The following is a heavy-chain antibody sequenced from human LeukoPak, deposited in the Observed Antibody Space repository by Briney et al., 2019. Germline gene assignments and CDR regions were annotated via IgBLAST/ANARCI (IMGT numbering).Heavy chain of an antibody. CDR2: ISTSGTT. Sequence: PSETLSLTCTVPGDSISSYFWSWIRQPAGKGLEWIGRISTSGTTNYNASLKSRLTMSLDTSKHQFSLNLTSVTAADTAVYYCAREVGSTGRALDIWGQGTMVTVSS. D-gene: IGHD1-26*01. J-gene: IGHJ3*02. V-gene: IGHV4-4*07. CDR1: GDSISSYF. CDR3: AREVGSTGRALDI.